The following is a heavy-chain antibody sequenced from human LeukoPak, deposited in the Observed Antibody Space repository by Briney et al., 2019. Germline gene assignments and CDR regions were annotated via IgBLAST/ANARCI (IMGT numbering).Heavy chain of an antibody. CDR1: GYTFTGYY. Sequence: PSVKVSCKASGYTFTGYYMHWVRQAPGQGLEWKGWINPNTGGTNYVQKFQGRVTMTRDTSINTAYMELSRLRSDDTAVYYCARGGAGSGYGFDYWGQGTLVTASS. J-gene: IGHJ4*02. CDR3: ARGGAGSGYGFDY. CDR2: INPNTGGT. V-gene: IGHV1-2*02. D-gene: IGHD5-12*01.